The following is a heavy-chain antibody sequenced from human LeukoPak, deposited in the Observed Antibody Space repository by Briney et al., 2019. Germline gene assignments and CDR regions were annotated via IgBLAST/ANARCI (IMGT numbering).Heavy chain of an antibody. J-gene: IGHJ4*02. CDR2: ISSSSSYI. Sequence: GGSLRLSCAASGFTFSSYSMNWVRQAPGKGLEWVSSISSSSSYIYYADSVKGRFTISRDNAKNSLYLQMNSLRAEDTAVYYCAKDSVRGYSYGEYFDCWGQGTLATVSS. CDR1: GFTFSSYS. CDR3: AKDSVRGYSYGEYFDC. D-gene: IGHD5-18*01. V-gene: IGHV3-21*01.